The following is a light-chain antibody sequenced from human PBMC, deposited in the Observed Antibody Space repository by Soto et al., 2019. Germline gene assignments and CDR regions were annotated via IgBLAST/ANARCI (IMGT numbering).Light chain of an antibody. J-gene: IGLJ2*01. Sequence: SYVLTQPLSVSVALGQTARITCGGNNIGSKNVHWYQQKPGQAPLLVIYRDTNRPSGIPERFSGSKSGNTATLTISRAQAGDEAGFYCQVWDSSLVVFGGGTKLTVL. CDR2: RDT. V-gene: IGLV3-9*01. CDR3: QVWDSSLVV. CDR1: NIGSKN.